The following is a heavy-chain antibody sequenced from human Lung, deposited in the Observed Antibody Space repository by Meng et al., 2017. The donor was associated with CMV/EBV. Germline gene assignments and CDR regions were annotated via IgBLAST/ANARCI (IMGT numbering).Heavy chain of an antibody. CDR3: TKDWSHAMDV. V-gene: IGHV3-73*01. J-gene: IGHJ6*02. Sequence: EXXKISCAVSGFSGSGIHWVRQASGKGLEWVGHSRSKDFSYATEFAASVKGRFTISRDESKNTAHLQMNSLKTEDTAVYYCTKDWSHAMDVWGQGTPVTVSS. CDR1: GFSGSG. CDR2: SRSKDFSYAT. D-gene: IGHD1-1*01.